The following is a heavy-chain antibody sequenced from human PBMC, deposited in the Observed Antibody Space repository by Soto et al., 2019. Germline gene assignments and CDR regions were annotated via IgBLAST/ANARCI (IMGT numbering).Heavy chain of an antibody. V-gene: IGHV3-33*01. CDR2: IWYDGSNK. Sequence: LRLSCAASGFTFSSYGMHWVRQAPGKGLEWVAVIWYDGSNKYYADSVKGRFTISRDNSKNTLYLQMNSLRAEDTAVYYCAGSRLDYYGMDVWGQGTTVTVSS. J-gene: IGHJ6*02. CDR3: AGSRLDYYGMDV. CDR1: GFTFSSYG. D-gene: IGHD3-10*01.